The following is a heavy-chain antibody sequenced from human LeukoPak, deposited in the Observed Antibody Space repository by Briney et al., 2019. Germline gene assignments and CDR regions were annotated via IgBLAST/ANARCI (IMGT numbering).Heavy chain of an antibody. CDR3: ASQYDPVI. CDR2: IRVETDGEST. D-gene: IGHD3-16*02. Sequence: GGSLRLSCAASGFTFSAAWMAWVRQPPGKGLEWVGRIRVETDGESTDYAPSVKGRFTLSRDNSKDTLYLQMNSLRAEDTAVYYCASQYDPVIRGQGTLVTVSS. J-gene: IGHJ4*02. V-gene: IGHV3-15*01. CDR1: GFTFSAAW.